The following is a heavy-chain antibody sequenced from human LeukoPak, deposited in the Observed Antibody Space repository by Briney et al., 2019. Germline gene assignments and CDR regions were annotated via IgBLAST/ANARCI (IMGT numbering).Heavy chain of an antibody. CDR1: GYTFTSYG. CDR2: ISTYNGNT. D-gene: IGHD3-22*01. Sequence: GASVKVSCKASGYTFTSYGINWVRQAPGQGLEWMGWISTYNGNTNYAQNLQGRVTMTTDTSTSTAYMELRSLRSDDTAVYYCARAEIRYYDSSGYYSYYFDYWGQGTLVTVSS. V-gene: IGHV1-18*01. CDR3: ARAEIRYYDSSGYYSYYFDY. J-gene: IGHJ4*02.